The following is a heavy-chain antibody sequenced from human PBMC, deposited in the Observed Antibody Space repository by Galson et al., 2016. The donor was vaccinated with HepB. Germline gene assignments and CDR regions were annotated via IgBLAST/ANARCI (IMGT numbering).Heavy chain of an antibody. Sequence: QSGAEVKKPGESLRISCQGFGYDFATYWISWVRQMPGKGLEWMGRINPSNSDTKYSPSFEGHVTISSDKNISTAYLQWSGLKPSDTAIYFCARLGWAMAAVDSNWGQGSLVTVSS. CDR2: INPSNSDT. V-gene: IGHV5-10-1*01. D-gene: IGHD6-13*01. CDR1: GYDFATYW. J-gene: IGHJ4*02. CDR3: ARLGWAMAAVDSN.